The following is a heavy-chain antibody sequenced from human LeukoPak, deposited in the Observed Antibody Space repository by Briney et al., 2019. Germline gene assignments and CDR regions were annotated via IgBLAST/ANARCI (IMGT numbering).Heavy chain of an antibody. J-gene: IGHJ6*02. D-gene: IGHD1-20*01. CDR1: GFTFSSYE. CDR2: MGSDGSNT. Sequence: HPGGSLRLSCAASGFTFSSYEMNWVRQAPGKGLVWVSRMGSDGSNTNYADSVKGRFTISRDNAKNTLYLQMNSMSAEATAVYYCARGVTGSISGLYGLDVWGPGTTVTVSS. CDR3: ARGVTGSISGLYGLDV. V-gene: IGHV3-74*01.